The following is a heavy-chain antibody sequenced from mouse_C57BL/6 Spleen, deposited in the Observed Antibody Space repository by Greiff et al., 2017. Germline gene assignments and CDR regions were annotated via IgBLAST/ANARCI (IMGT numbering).Heavy chain of an antibody. CDR2: ISSGGSYT. CDR1: GFTFSSYG. V-gene: IGHV5-6*01. Sequence: VQLKESGGDLVKPGGSLKLSCAASGFTFSSYGMSWVRQTPDKRLEWVATISSGGSYTYYPDSVKGRFTISRDNAKNTLYLQMSSLKSEDTAMYYWARRGSAWFAYWGQGTLVTVSA. CDR3: ARRGSAWFAY. J-gene: IGHJ3*01.